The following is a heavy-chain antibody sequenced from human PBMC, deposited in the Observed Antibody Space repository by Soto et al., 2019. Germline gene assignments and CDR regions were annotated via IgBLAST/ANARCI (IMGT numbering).Heavy chain of an antibody. CDR1: GYSFTSYW. CDR3: ASQGVAARPGQGQTHYYYYMDV. V-gene: IGHV5-51*01. J-gene: IGHJ6*03. D-gene: IGHD6-6*01. CDR2: IYPGDSDT. Sequence: GESLKISCKGSGYSFTSYWIGWVRQMPGKGLEWMGIIYPGDSDTRYSPSFQGQVTISADKSISTAYLQWSSLKASDTAMYYCASQGVAARPGQGQTHYYYYMDVWGKGTTVTVSS.